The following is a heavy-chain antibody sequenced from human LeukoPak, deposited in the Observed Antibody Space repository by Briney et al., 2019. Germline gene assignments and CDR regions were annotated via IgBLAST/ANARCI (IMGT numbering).Heavy chain of an antibody. CDR1: GFTFSSYW. V-gene: IGHV3-7*01. CDR3: ARDVWTGVAVSDY. CDR2: IKEDGSIQ. Sequence: PGGSLRLSCVASGFTFSSYWMTWLRPAPGKGLAWLANIKEDGSIQYYLDSVRGRFTISRDNAKTSVYLQLNSLRADDTAVYYCARDVWTGVAVSDYWGQGTLVTVSS. J-gene: IGHJ4*02. D-gene: IGHD6-19*01.